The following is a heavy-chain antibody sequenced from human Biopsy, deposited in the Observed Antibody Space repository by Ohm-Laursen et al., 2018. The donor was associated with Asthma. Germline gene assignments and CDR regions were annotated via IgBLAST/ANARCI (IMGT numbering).Heavy chain of an antibody. CDR3: GRERSYMVDY. D-gene: IGHD3-10*01. V-gene: IGHV3-33*01. Sequence: SLRLSCSAPGFTFGSYGLHWVRQAPGKGLEWVADIWFDGSNKHYADSVKGRFTISRDNSKNTLYLQMNSLRAEDTALYYCGRERSYMVDYWGQGTLVSVSS. CDR1: GFTFGSYG. CDR2: IWFDGSNK. J-gene: IGHJ4*02.